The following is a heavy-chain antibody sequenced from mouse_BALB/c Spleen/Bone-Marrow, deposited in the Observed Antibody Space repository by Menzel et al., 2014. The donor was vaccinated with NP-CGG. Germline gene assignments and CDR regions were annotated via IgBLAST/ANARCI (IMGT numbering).Heavy chain of an antibody. CDR1: GYSFSSYW. Sequence: QVQLQQSGAELVQPGGSVKLSCKASGYSFSSYWMNWVKQRPGQGLEWIGMIHPSDSETRLNQTFKDKATLTVDKSSSTAYMQLSSPTSEDSAVYYCARFYYYGSTYYYALDYWGEGASVAIYS. CDR3: ARFYYYGSTYYYALDY. V-gene: IGHV1-74*01. J-gene: IGHJ4*01. CDR2: IHPSDSET. D-gene: IGHD1-1*01.